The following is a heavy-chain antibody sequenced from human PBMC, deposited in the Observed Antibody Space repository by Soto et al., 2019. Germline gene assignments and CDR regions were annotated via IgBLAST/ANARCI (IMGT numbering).Heavy chain of an antibody. Sequence: GGSLRLSCAASGFTFSNYGMSWVRQAPGKGLEWVANIKQDGSEKYYVDSVKGRFTTSRDNAKNSLYLQMNSLRAEDTAVYYCARDFKYWGQGTLVTVSS. CDR3: ARDFKY. CDR1: GFTFSNYG. CDR2: IKQDGSEK. J-gene: IGHJ4*02. V-gene: IGHV3-7*03.